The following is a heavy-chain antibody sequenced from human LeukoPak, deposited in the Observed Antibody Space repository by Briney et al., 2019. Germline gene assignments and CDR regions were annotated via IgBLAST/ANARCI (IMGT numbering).Heavy chain of an antibody. CDR1: GGSISSSSYY. Sequence: PSETLSLTCTVSGGSISSSSYYWGWIRQPPGKGLEWIGSIYHSGSTYYNPSLKSRVTISVDTSKNQFSLKLSSVTAADTAVYYCARVRGYSGQSFFDYWGQGTLVTVSS. CDR3: ARVRGYSGQSFFDY. V-gene: IGHV4-39*07. J-gene: IGHJ4*02. CDR2: IYHSGST. D-gene: IGHD6-13*01.